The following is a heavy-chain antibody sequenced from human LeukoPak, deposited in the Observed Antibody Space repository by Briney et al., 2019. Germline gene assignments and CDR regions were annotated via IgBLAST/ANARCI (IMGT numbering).Heavy chain of an antibody. J-gene: IGHJ5*02. D-gene: IGHD4-11*01. V-gene: IGHV4-30-2*01. CDR2: IYHSGST. Sequence: PSQTLSLTCAVSGGSISSGGYSWSWIRQPLGKGLEWIGYIYHSGSTYYNPSLKSRVTISVDRSKNQFSLKLSSVTAADTAVYYCARGTVTTWGGFDPWGQGTLVTVSS. CDR1: GGSISSGGYS. CDR3: ARGTVTTWGGFDP.